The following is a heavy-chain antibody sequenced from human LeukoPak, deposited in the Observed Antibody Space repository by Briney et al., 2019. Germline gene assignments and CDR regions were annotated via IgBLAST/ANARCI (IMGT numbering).Heavy chain of an antibody. CDR1: GFTFSSYA. Sequence: GRSLGLSCAASGFTFSSYAMHWVRQAPGKGLEWVAVISYDGSNKYYADSVKGRFTISRDNSKNTLYLQMNSLRAEDTAVYYCAKAPAARVSQAYYFDYWGQGTLVTVSS. D-gene: IGHD2-2*01. J-gene: IGHJ4*02. V-gene: IGHV3-30-3*01. CDR3: AKAPAARVSQAYYFDY. CDR2: ISYDGSNK.